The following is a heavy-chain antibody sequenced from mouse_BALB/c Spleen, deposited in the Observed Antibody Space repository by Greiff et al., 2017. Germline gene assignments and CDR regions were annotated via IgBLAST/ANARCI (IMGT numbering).Heavy chain of an antibody. CDR2: ISDGGSYT. CDR1: GFTFSDYY. D-gene: IGHD1-2*01. J-gene: IGHJ4*01. Sequence: EVMLVESGGGLVKPGGSLKLSCAASGFTFSDYYMYWVRQTPEKRLEWVATISDGGSYTYYPDSVKGRFTISRDNAKNNMYLQMSSLKSEDTAMYYYARGSLLRLQSYAMDYWGQGTSVTVSS. CDR3: ARGSLLRLQSYAMDY. V-gene: IGHV5-4*02.